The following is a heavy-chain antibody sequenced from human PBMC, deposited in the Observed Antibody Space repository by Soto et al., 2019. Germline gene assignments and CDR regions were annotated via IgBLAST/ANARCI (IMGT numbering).Heavy chain of an antibody. D-gene: IGHD3-10*01. CDR1: GGSLSSYY. V-gene: IGHV4-59*08. Sequence: TLSLTCTVSGGSLSSYYWSWIRQPPGKGLERIGYIYYSGTTHYNPSLKSRVTISLDKSKNQFALQLDFVTAADTAVYYCAKGGSGSYSNAFDIWGQGTMVTVSS. J-gene: IGHJ3*02. CDR3: AKGGSGSYSNAFDI. CDR2: IYYSGTT.